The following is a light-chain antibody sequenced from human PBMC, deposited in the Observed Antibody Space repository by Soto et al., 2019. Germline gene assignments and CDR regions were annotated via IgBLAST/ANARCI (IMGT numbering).Light chain of an antibody. CDR2: AAS. V-gene: IGKV1-9*01. CDR1: QGISSY. Sequence: IQLTQSPSSLSASVGDRVTITCRASQGISSYLAWYQQKPGKAPKLLIYAASTLKSGVPSRFSGSGSGTDFYLCISSLQPEDFATYYCQQLNSYLRTFGEGTKLEIK. J-gene: IGKJ2*01. CDR3: QQLNSYLRT.